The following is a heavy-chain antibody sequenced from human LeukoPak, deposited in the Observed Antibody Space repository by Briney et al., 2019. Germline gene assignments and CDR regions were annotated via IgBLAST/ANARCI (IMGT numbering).Heavy chain of an antibody. D-gene: IGHD1-26*01. Sequence: PGGSLRLSCAASGFTFSSDWMSWVRQAPGKGLEWVANINEDGSQKHYVDSVKGRFTISRDNAKNSLYLQMNSLRAEDTAVYYCARHYGSGSYYPSYWGQGTLVTVSS. CDR2: INEDGSQK. CDR1: GFTFSSDW. J-gene: IGHJ4*02. CDR3: ARHYGSGSYYPSY. V-gene: IGHV3-7*03.